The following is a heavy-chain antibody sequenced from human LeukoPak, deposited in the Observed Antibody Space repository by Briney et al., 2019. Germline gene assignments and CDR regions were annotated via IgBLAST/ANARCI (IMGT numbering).Heavy chain of an antibody. D-gene: IGHD1-26*01. Sequence: SVKVSCKASGGTFSSYAISWVRQAPGQGLEWMGGIIPIFGTTNHAQKFQGRVTITADESTTTVYMELSSLRSEDTAVYYCARGPVVGATPIVYFDYWGQGTLVTVSS. V-gene: IGHV1-69*01. CDR3: ARGPVVGATPIVYFDY. CDR2: IIPIFGTT. J-gene: IGHJ4*02. CDR1: GGTFSSYA.